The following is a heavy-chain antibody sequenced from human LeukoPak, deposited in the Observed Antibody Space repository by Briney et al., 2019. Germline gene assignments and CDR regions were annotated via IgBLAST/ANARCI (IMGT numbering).Heavy chain of an antibody. CDR2: IIPIFGTA. J-gene: IGHJ3*02. Sequence: SVKVSYKASGGSFSSYAISWVREAPGQGLEWMGGIIPIFGTANYAQKFQGRVTITTDESTSTAYMELSSLRSEDTAVYYCALGGVATTNPDAFDIWGQGTMVTVSS. CDR3: ALGGVATTNPDAFDI. V-gene: IGHV1-69*05. D-gene: IGHD5-24*01. CDR1: GGSFSSYA.